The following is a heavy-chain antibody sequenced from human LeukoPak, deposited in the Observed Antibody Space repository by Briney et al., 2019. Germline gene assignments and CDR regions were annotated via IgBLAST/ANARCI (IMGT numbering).Heavy chain of an antibody. D-gene: IGHD2-2*01. CDR2: ISSGSTTI. V-gene: IGHV3-48*04. CDR1: GFTFNNYA. CDR3: ARDSTPGGYYYNFGMDV. Sequence: GGSLRLSCTVSGFTFNNYAMSWVRQAPGKGLEWVSYISSGSTTIHYADSVKGRFTISRDNAKNSLSLQMNSLRAEDTAVYYCARDSTPGGYYYNFGMDVWGQGTTVTVSS. J-gene: IGHJ6*02.